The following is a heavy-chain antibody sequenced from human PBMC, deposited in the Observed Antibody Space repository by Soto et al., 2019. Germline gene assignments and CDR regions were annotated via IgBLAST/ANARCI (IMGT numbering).Heavy chain of an antibody. J-gene: IGHJ4*02. CDR1: GGSISSSSYY. D-gene: IGHD4-4*01. CDR3: ASDYSYFDY. CDR2: IYYSGST. Sequence: SETLSLTCTVSGGSISSSSYYWGWIRQPPGKGLEWIGSIYYSGSTYYNPSLKSRVTISVDTSKNQFSLKLSSVTAADTAVYYCASDYSYFDYWGQGTLVTVSS. V-gene: IGHV4-39*01.